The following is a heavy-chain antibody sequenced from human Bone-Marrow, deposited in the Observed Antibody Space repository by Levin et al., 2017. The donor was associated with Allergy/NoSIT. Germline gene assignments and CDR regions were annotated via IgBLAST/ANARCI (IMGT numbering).Heavy chain of an antibody. Sequence: SETLSLTCTVSGASVSSDGHFWTWIRQFPGKGLEWIGYVYYSGSTNYNRSLKSRVTMSVDTTNSQFSLKLNSVTAADTAMYYCASHRWTSAACPGLLFASWGHGPLATVSS. V-gene: IGHV4-61*08. CDR3: ASHRWTSAACPGLLFAS. J-gene: IGHJ5*01. D-gene: IGHD3/OR15-3a*01. CDR2: VYYSGST. CDR1: GASVSSDGHF.